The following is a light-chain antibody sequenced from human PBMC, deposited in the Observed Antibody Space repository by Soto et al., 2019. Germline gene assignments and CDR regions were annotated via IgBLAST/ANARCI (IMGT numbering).Light chain of an antibody. CDR1: NIGSKN. J-gene: IGLJ2*01. V-gene: IGLV3-21*04. CDR3: QVWDSGSDQPGVA. Sequence: SYELTQPPSVSVAPGETARITCGGNNIGSKNVHWYQQKPGQAPVVVIYYDSDRPSGIPERFSGSNSGNSATLTISRVDAGDEADYHCQVWDSGSDQPGVAFGGGTKLTVL. CDR2: YDS.